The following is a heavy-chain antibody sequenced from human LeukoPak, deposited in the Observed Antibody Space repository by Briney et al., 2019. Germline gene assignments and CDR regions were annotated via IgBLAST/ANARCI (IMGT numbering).Heavy chain of an antibody. V-gene: IGHV4-4*07. J-gene: IGHJ4*02. Sequence: SETLSLTCTFCGGFLSSYYWSWIRQPGGKGREWIGGIYTSGSTNYNPSLKSRVTISVDPSKNQFSLKLSSVTAADTAVYYCGRDRHSYFDYWGQGNLVTVSS. CDR3: GRDRHSYFDY. CDR2: IYTSGST. CDR1: GGFLSSYY.